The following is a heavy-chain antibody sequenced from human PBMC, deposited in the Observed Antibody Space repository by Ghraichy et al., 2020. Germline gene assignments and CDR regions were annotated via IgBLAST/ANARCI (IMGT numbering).Heavy chain of an antibody. D-gene: IGHD3-22*01. CDR1: GFSLSTYGMC. CDR2: IDYAEDT. V-gene: IGHV2-70*11. CDR3: ARTFDTTGYDPYFFDS. Sequence: SGPTLVKPTQTLTLTCTFSGFSLSTYGMCVSWIRQPPGKALEWLARIDYAEDTYYSTSLETRLTVSKVASKKQVVLTMTNVDPVDTATYYCARTFDTTGYDPYFFDSWGQGTLVTVSS. J-gene: IGHJ4*02.